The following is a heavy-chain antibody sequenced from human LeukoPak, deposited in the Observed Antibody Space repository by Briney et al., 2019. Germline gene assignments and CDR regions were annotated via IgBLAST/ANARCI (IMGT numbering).Heavy chain of an antibody. D-gene: IGHD5-18*01. CDR3: AKDNGYSYGLNHYYYGMDV. Sequence: GGSLRLSCAASGFTFSSYGMHWVRQAPGKGLEWVAFIRYDGSNKYYADSVKGRFTISRDNSKNTLYLQMNSLRAEDTAVYYCAKDNGYSYGLNHYYYGMDVWGQGTTVTVSS. CDR1: GFTFSSYG. V-gene: IGHV3-30*02. CDR2: IRYDGSNK. J-gene: IGHJ6*02.